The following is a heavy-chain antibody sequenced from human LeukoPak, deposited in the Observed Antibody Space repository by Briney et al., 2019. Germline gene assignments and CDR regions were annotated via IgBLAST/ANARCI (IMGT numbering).Heavy chain of an antibody. V-gene: IGHV1-2*06. CDR2: INPNSSGT. CDR3: ARYVSGWYGGWFDP. CDR1: GYTFTGYY. D-gene: IGHD6-19*01. Sequence: ASVKVSCKASGYTFTGYYMHWVRQAPGQGLEWMGRINPNSSGTNYAQKVQGRGSMTRDTSISTAYMELSRLRSDDTAVYYYARYVSGWYGGWFDPWGQGTLVTVS. J-gene: IGHJ5*02.